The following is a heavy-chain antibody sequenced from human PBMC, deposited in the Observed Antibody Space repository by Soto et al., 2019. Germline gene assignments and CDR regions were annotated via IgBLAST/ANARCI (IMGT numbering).Heavy chain of an antibody. D-gene: IGHD5-18*01. CDR3: ARADETAMVAKYYFDS. J-gene: IGHJ4*02. Sequence: PSETLSLTCAVSGGSISSGGYSWSWIRQPPGKGLEWIGYIYHSGSTNYNPSLKSRVTISGDKSKNQFSLKLSSVSAADTAVYYCARADETAMVAKYYFDSWGQGTLVTVSS. CDR2: IYHSGST. V-gene: IGHV4-30-4*07. CDR1: GGSISSGGYS.